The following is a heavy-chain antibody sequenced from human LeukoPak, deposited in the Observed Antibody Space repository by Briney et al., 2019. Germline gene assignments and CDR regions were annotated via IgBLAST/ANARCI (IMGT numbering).Heavy chain of an antibody. V-gene: IGHV3-30*03. Sequence: GRSLRLSCAASGFTFSSYGMHWVRQAPGKGLEWVAVISYDGSFIYYADSVKGRFTISRDNSRSTLYLQMNSLRPEDTAIYYCAREGYYGSGSPPSLYFDYWGQGTLVTVSS. CDR1: GFTFSSYG. CDR3: AREGYYGSGSPPSLYFDY. CDR2: ISYDGSFI. D-gene: IGHD3-10*01. J-gene: IGHJ4*02.